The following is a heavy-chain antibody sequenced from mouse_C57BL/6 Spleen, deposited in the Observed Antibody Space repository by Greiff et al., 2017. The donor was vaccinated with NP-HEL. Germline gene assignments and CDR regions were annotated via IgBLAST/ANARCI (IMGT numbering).Heavy chain of an antibody. J-gene: IGHJ4*01. CDR3: VRHEGHYYAMDY. CDR2: IRSKSNNYAT. Sequence: GGGLVQPKGSLKLSCAASGFSFNTYAMNWVRQAPGKGLEWVARIRSKSNNYATYYADSVKDRFTISRDDSESMLYLQMNNLETEDTAMYYCVRHEGHYYAMDYWGQGTSVTVSS. V-gene: IGHV10-1*01. CDR1: GFSFNTYA.